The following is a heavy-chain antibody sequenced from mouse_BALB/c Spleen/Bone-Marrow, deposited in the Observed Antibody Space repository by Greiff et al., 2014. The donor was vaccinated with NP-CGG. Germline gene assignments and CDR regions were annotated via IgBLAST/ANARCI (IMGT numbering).Heavy chain of an antibody. CDR3: ANYYYGYYFDP. D-gene: IGHD1-1*01. V-gene: IGHV14-3*02. Sequence: VQLQQSGAELVKPGASVKLSCTASGFNIKDTYMHWVKQRPEQGLEWIGRIDPANGNTKYDPKFQGKATITADTSSNTAYLQLSSLTSEDTAVYYCANYYYGYYFDPWGQGTTLTVSS. J-gene: IGHJ2*01. CDR2: IDPANGNT. CDR1: GFNIKDTY.